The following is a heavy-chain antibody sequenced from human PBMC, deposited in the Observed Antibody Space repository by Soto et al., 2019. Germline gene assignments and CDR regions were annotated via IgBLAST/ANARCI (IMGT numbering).Heavy chain of an antibody. CDR2: IIPIFGTA. CDR3: ARGSAQFHTAMVRYYYGMDV. D-gene: IGHD5-18*01. Sequence: ASVKVSCKASGGTFSSYAISWVRQAPGQGLEWMGGIIPIFGTANYAQKFQGRVTITADESTSTAYMELSSLRSEDTAVYYCARGSAQFHTAMVRYYYGMDVWGQGTTVTVSS. V-gene: IGHV1-69*13. CDR1: GGTFSSYA. J-gene: IGHJ6*02.